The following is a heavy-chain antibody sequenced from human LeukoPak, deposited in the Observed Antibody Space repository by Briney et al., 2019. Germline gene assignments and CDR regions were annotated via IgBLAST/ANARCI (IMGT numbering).Heavy chain of an antibody. V-gene: IGHV3-30*02. Sequence: GGSLRLSCAASGFTFSSYGMYWVRQAPGKGLEWVAFIRYDGSNKYYADSVKGRFTVSRDNSKNTLYLQMNSLRAEDTAVYYCAKGEGVVITSLLFWGQGTLVTVSS. D-gene: IGHD3-22*01. J-gene: IGHJ4*02. CDR1: GFTFSSYG. CDR2: IRYDGSNK. CDR3: AKGEGVVITSLLF.